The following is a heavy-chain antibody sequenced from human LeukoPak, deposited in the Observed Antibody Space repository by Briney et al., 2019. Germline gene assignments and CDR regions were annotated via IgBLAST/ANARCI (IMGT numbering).Heavy chain of an antibody. CDR3: ARDRISPRGYYYGMDV. J-gene: IGHJ6*02. Sequence: PSETLSHTCTDPGGSISSYYWSWIRQPPRKGLEWMGHIYYSGSTNYNPSLKSRVTISVDTSKNQFSLKLSSVTAADTAVYYCARDRISPRGYYYGMDVWGQGTTVTVSS. V-gene: IGHV4-59*01. CDR2: IYYSGST. CDR1: GGSISSYY. D-gene: IGHD3-16*01.